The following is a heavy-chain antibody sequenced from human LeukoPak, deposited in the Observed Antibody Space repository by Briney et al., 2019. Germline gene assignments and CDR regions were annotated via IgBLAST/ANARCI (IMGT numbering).Heavy chain of an antibody. CDR1: GFTVSSNY. CDR3: ARVRITIFGVGY. CDR2: IYSGGST. Sequence: GGSLRLSCAASGFTVSSNYMSWVRQAPGKGLEWVSVIYSGGSTYYADSVKGRFTISRDNSKNTLYLQMNSLRAEDTAVYYCARVRITIFGVGYWGQGTLVTVSS. D-gene: IGHD3-3*01. J-gene: IGHJ4*02. V-gene: IGHV3-66*01.